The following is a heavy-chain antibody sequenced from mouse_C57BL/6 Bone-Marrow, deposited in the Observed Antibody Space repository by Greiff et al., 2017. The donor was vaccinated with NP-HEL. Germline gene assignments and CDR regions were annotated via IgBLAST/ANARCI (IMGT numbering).Heavy chain of an antibody. J-gene: IGHJ3*01. D-gene: IGHD2-2*01. CDR1: GYTFTSYG. CDR3: ASGGYLAY. CDR2: IYPRSGNT. V-gene: IGHV1-81*01. Sequence: QVQLQQSGAELARPGASVKLSCKASGYTFTSYGISWVKQRTGQGLEWIGEIYPRSGNTYYNEKFKGKATLTADKSSSTAYMELRSLPSEDAAVYFCASGGYLAYWGQGTLVTVSA.